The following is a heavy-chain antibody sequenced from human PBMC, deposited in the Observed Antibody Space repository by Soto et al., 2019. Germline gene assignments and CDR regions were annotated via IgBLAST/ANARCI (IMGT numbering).Heavy chain of an antibody. CDR1: GGSISSYY. D-gene: IGHD2-15*01. CDR3: AREGYCSGGSCYSLPDY. CDR2: IYYSGST. J-gene: IGHJ4*02. Sequence: QVQLQESGPGLVKPSETLSLTCTVSGGSISSYYWSWIRQPPGKGLEWIGYIYYSGSTNYNPSLESGVTRSVDTSKNQCSLKLSSVTAADTAVYYCAREGYCSGGSCYSLPDYWGQGTLVTVSS. V-gene: IGHV4-59*01.